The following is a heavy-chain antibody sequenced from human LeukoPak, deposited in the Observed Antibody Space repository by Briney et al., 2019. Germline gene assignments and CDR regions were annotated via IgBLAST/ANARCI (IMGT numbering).Heavy chain of an antibody. CDR2: IKQDGSEK. Sequence: PGGSLRLSCAASGFTFSRYWMSWVRQAPGKGLEWVANIKQDGSEKYYVDSVKGRFTISRDNAKNSLYLQMNSLRAEDTAVYYCAREFGMDVWGQGTTVTVSS. CDR1: GFTFSRYW. J-gene: IGHJ6*02. V-gene: IGHV3-7*01. CDR3: AREFGMDV.